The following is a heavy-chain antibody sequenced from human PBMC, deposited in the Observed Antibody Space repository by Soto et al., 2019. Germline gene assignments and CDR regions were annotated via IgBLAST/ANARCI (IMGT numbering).Heavy chain of an antibody. Sequence: QVQLVQSGAEVKKPGASVKVSCKASGYTFTSYGISWVRQAPGQGLEWMGWISAYNGNTNYAQTLQGRVTMNTDTSTSTAYMELRTLTSDDTAVCSCAREAAAGALDYWGQGTLVTVSS. V-gene: IGHV1-18*01. CDR2: ISAYNGNT. D-gene: IGHD6-13*01. J-gene: IGHJ4*02. CDR1: GYTFTSYG. CDR3: AREAAAGALDY.